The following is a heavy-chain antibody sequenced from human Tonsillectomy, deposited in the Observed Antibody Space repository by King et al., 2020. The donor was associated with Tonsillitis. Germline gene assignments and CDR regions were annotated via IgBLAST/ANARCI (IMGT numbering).Heavy chain of an antibody. D-gene: IGHD4-17*01. J-gene: IGHJ4*02. V-gene: IGHV3-23*03. Sequence: WVLQTPGRRLEWVSVIYSDAFITYYSDSVKGRFTISKDNSKNTLYLQMNSLRAEDTAVYYCEKTLTVPGAYWGQGILVTVSS. CDR2: IYSDAFIT. CDR3: EKTLTVPGAY.